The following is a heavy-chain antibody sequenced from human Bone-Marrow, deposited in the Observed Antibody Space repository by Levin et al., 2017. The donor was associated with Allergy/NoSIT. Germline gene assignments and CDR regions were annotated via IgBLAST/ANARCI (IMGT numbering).Heavy chain of an antibody. Sequence: GGSLRLSCAASGFIFSDYNMQWVRQAPGKGLEWVAVIWKDGSKKDYADSVKGRFTISRDNSKNTLYLQMNSLRAEDTAVYYCARSYCGDCYSYLADWGQGTLVTVSS. D-gene: IGHD2-21*02. V-gene: IGHV3-33*01. CDR3: ARSYCGDCYSYLAD. CDR1: GFIFSDYN. CDR2: IWKDGSKK. J-gene: IGHJ4*02.